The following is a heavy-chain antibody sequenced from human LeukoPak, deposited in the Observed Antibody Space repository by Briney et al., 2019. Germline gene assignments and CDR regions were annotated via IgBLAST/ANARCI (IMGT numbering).Heavy chain of an antibody. Sequence: SETLSLTCAVYGGSFSGYYWSWIRQPPGKGLEWIGEINHSGSTNYNPSLKSRVTISVDTSKSQFSLKLSSVTAADTAVYYCARSNNDSSGSPFDYWGQGTLVTVSS. V-gene: IGHV4-34*01. CDR1: GGSFSGYY. CDR3: ARSNNDSSGSPFDY. CDR2: INHSGST. D-gene: IGHD3-22*01. J-gene: IGHJ4*02.